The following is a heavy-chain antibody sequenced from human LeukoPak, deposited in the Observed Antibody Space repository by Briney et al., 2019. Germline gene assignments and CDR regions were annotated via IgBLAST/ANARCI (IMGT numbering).Heavy chain of an antibody. V-gene: IGHV3-23*01. CDR3: AKVPTSFYTASWGFDN. CDR2: ISGSESST. Sequence: GGSLRLSCAASGFTFSSYAMSWVRQAPGKGLEWVSAISGSESSTYHADSVRGRFTISRDNSKNTLYLQMNSLRSEDTAVYYCAKVPTSFYTASWGFDNWGQGTLVTVSS. CDR1: GFTFSSYA. J-gene: IGHJ4*02. D-gene: IGHD5-18*01.